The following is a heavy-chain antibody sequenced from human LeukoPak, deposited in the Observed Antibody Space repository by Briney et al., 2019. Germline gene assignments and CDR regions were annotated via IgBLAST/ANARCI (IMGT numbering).Heavy chain of an antibody. V-gene: IGHV1-8*01. CDR1: GYTFTSYD. CDR2: MNPNSGNT. J-gene: IGHJ5*02. Sequence: ASVKVSCKASGYTFTSYDINWVRQATGRGLEWMGWMNPNSGNTGYAQKFQGRVTMTRNTSISTAYMELSSLRSEDTAVYYCARGSPNMGLVNWFDPWGQGTLVTVSS. D-gene: IGHD3-16*01. CDR3: ARGSPNMGLVNWFDP.